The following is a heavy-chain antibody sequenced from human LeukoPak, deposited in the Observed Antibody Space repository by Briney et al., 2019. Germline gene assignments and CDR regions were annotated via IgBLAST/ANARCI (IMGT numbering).Heavy chain of an antibody. V-gene: IGHV1-2*02. CDR1: GYSFTGHY. CDR3: ARVYSSLGLYYYYYMDV. Sequence: ASVKVSCKASGYSFTGHYMHWVRQAPGQGLEWMGWINPNIGGTNYAQKFQGRVTMTRDTSISTAYMELSRLRSDDTAVYYCARVYSSLGLYYYYYMDVWGKGTTVTVSS. D-gene: IGHD5-18*01. J-gene: IGHJ6*03. CDR2: INPNIGGT.